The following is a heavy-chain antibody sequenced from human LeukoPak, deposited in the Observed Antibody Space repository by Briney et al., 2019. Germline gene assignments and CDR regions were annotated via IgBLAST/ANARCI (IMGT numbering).Heavy chain of an antibody. Sequence: SETLSLTCTVSGGSISSGSHYWSWIRQPAGKGLEWIGYIFYTGTTNYNPSLKSRVTISVDTSNEQFSLKLTSVTAADSAVYYCARSRIEMATISPADYWGQGTLVTVSS. CDR1: GGSISSGSHY. CDR2: IFYTGTT. D-gene: IGHD5-24*01. CDR3: ARSRIEMATISPADY. V-gene: IGHV4-61*10. J-gene: IGHJ4*02.